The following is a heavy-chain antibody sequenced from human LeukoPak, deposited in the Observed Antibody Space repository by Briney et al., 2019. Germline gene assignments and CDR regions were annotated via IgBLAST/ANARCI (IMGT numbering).Heavy chain of an antibody. Sequence: PSETLSHTCAVSGYSISSGYYLGWVRPPPGKGLEWIGSIYHSGSTYYNPSLKSRVTISVDMSKNQFSLKVRSVTAADTAVYYCARGGIAGDYVPRINWFDPWGQGTLVTVSS. CDR1: GYSISSGYY. CDR3: ARGGIAGDYVPRINWFDP. D-gene: IGHD4-17*01. J-gene: IGHJ5*02. V-gene: IGHV4-38-2*01. CDR2: IYHSGST.